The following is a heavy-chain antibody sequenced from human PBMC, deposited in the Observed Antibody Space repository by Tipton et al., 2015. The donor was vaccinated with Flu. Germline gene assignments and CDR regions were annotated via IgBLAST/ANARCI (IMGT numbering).Heavy chain of an antibody. CDR2: IYPGDPDP. D-gene: IGHD6-13*01. V-gene: IGHV5-51*03. CDR1: GYILSTDW. CDR3: VRRGGSRSYPYDMDV. Sequence: QLVQSGAEVTKPGKSLKISCKGSGYILSTDWIGWVRQMPGKGLEWMGIIYPGDPDPRYSPSFEGQVTISADKSISTASLQWSSLKASDIAVYYCVRRGGSRSYPYDMDVWGQGTTVSVSS. J-gene: IGHJ6*02.